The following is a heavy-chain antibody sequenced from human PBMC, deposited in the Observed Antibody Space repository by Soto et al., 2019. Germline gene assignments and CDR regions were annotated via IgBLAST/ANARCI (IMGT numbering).Heavy chain of an antibody. Sequence: QVQLVESGGGVVQPGRSLRLSCAASGFTFSSYGMHWVRQAPGKGLEWGAVIWYDGRNKYYADSVKGRFTISRDNSKNTLYLQMNSLRAEDTAVYYCAREGGYCSGGSCYSLLDYWGQGTLVTVSS. CDR1: GFTFSSYG. J-gene: IGHJ4*02. CDR2: IWYDGRNK. CDR3: AREGGYCSGGSCYSLLDY. V-gene: IGHV3-33*01. D-gene: IGHD2-15*01.